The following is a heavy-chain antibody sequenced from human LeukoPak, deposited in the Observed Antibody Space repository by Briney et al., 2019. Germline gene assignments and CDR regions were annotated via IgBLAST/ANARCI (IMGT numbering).Heavy chain of an antibody. CDR3: AKEALAGSSWTYYYYYYGMDV. CDR1: GFTFSSYG. V-gene: IGHV3-30*18. CDR2: ISYDGSNK. D-gene: IGHD6-13*01. J-gene: IGHJ6*02. Sequence: QSGGSLRLSCAASGFTFSSYGMHWVRQAPGKGLEWVAVISYDGSNKYYADSVKGRFTISRDNSKNTLYLQMNSLRAEDTAVYYCAKEALAGSSWTYYYYYYGMDVWGQGTTVTVSS.